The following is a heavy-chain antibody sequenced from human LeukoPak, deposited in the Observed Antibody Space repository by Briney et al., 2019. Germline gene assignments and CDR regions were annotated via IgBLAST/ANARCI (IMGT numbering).Heavy chain of an antibody. V-gene: IGHV4-59*01. Sequence: SETLSLTCTVSGGSIRSFYWSWIRQPPGKGLEWIGYVYYSGSTNYNPSLKSRVTISVDMSKNQFSLKLSSVTAADTAVYFCARGGPRSWFDPWGQGTLVTVSS. CDR2: VYYSGST. CDR3: ARGGPRSWFDP. J-gene: IGHJ5*02. CDR1: GGSIRSFY.